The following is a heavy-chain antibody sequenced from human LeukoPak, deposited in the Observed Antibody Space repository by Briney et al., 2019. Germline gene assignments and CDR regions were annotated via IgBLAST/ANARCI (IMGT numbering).Heavy chain of an antibody. CDR3: ARGRYSSGVRKRATPSLYYMDV. CDR1: GYTFTSYD. CDR2: MNPNSGNT. V-gene: IGHV1-8*03. Sequence: ASVKVSCKASGYTFTSYDINWVRQATGQGLEWMGWMNPNSGNTGYAQKFQGRVTITRNTSISTAYMELSSLRSEDTAVYYCARGRYSSGVRKRATPSLYYMDVWGKGTTVTVSS. J-gene: IGHJ6*03. D-gene: IGHD6-19*01.